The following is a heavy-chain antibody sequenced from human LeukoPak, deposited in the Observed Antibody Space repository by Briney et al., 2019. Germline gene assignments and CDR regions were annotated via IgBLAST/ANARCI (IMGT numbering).Heavy chain of an antibody. D-gene: IGHD4-11*01. CDR2: MYYSGSP. CDR1: GCSITSGTYY. Sequence: SETLSLTCTVSGCSITSGTYYWGWIRQPPGQGLEWIGNMYYSGSPYHNPSLKSRVTISVDTSKNQFSLKLNSVTASDTAVYYCVRSTTVTTWFDYWGQGTLVTVSS. CDR3: VRSTTVTTWFDY. J-gene: IGHJ4*02. V-gene: IGHV4-39*01.